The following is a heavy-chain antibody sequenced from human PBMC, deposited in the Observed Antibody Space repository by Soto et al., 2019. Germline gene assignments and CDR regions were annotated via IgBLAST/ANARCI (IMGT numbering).Heavy chain of an antibody. CDR2: INPTGGST. CDR1: GYTFINYY. CDR3: ARHLAAADV. J-gene: IGHJ4*02. D-gene: IGHD2-15*01. V-gene: IGHV1-46*01. Sequence: QVQLVQSGAEVKKPGASVKVSCKASGYTFINYYIHWVRQAPGHGLEWMAIINPTGGSTNYAQKIQGSLTLTMDTSTSTVYMELSSLTSEDTAMYYCARHLAAADVWGQGTLVTVSS.